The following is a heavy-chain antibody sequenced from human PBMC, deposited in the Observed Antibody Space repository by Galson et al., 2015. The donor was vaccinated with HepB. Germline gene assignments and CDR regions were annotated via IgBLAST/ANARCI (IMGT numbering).Heavy chain of an antibody. D-gene: IGHD5-12*01. CDR2: IVPIFGTA. Sequence: SGKVSCKASGGTFSSYAISWVRQAPGQGLEWMGGIVPIFGTANYAQKFQGRVTITADESTSTAYMELSSLRSEDTAVYYCARERVATMGGDAFDIWGQGTMVTVSS. CDR3: ARERVATMGGDAFDI. CDR1: GGTFSSYA. J-gene: IGHJ3*02. V-gene: IGHV1-69*13.